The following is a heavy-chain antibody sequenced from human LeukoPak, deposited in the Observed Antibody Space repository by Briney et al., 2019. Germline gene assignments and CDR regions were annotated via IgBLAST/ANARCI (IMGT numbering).Heavy chain of an antibody. CDR2: SRNKADSYAT. CDR1: GFTFSDHNIFSISDHY. CDR3: ACLGPQVPNNYYYVDV. V-gene: IGHV3-72*01. Sequence: GGSLTLSCAASGFTFSDHNIFSISDHYIDWVRQAPGKGLEWVGRSRNKADSYATEYAASVKGRFTISRDDSKTLFFLQMNSLKTEDTAVYYCACLGPQVPNNYYYVDVWGNGTTVTVSS. J-gene: IGHJ6*03.